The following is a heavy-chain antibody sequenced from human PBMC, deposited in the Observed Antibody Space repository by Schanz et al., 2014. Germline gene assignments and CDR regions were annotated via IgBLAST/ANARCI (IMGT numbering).Heavy chain of an antibody. CDR1: GGTFSSYT. J-gene: IGHJ4*02. D-gene: IGHD6-13*01. CDR2: ISAYTNNT. V-gene: IGHV1-18*01. Sequence: QVQLVQSGAEVKKPGSSVKVSCTASGGTFSSYTISWIRQAPGQGLEWMGWISAYTNNTNYAQKVQGRVTMTTDTSTGTAYMELRSLRSDDTAVYYCARDGVDAAAGVNYWGQGTLVTVSS. CDR3: ARDGVDAAAGVNY.